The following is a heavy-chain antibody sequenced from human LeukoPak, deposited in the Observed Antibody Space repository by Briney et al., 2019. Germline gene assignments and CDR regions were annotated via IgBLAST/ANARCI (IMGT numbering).Heavy chain of an antibody. CDR1: GGSISSYY. CDR2: IYYSGST. D-gene: IGHD2-2*01. CDR3: ARDASYCSSTSCYSDYYYYYGMDV. V-gene: IGHV4-59*01. J-gene: IGHJ6*02. Sequence: SETLSLTCTVSGGSISSYYWSWIRQPPGKGLEWIGCIYYSGSTNYNHSLKRRVTISVDTSKNQFSLKLSSVTAADTAVYYCARDASYCSSTSCYSDYYYYYGMDVWGQGTTVTVSS.